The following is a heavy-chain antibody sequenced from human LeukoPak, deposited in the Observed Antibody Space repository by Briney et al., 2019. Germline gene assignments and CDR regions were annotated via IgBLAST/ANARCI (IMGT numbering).Heavy chain of an antibody. CDR3: ARYYGSGRDSDH. J-gene: IGHJ5*02. CDR2: IYYSGST. V-gene: IGHV4-61*05. D-gene: IGHD3-10*01. Sequence: SETLSLTCTVSAYSISSSSCWGWIRQPPGKGLEWIGYIYYSGSTNYNPSLKSRVTISVDTSKNQFSLKLSSVTAADTAVYFCARYYGSGRDSDHWGQGTLVTVSS. CDR1: AYSISSSSC.